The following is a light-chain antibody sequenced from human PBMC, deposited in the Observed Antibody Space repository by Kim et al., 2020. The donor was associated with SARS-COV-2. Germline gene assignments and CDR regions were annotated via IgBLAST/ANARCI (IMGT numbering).Light chain of an antibody. CDR1: SSNLGAGYV. V-gene: IGLV1-40*01. J-gene: IGLJ1*01. CDR2: ALS. Sequence: RGTFPVPVASSNLGAGYVVHWYQPSPGTAPKLLIYALSNRPSGVPDRFSASKSGTSASLAITGLRAEDEADYYCQSYDSSLSGRVFGTGTKVTVL. CDR3: QSYDSSLSGRV.